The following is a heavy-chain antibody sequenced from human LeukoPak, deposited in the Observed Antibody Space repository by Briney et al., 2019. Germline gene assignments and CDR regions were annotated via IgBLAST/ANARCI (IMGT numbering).Heavy chain of an antibody. D-gene: IGHD4-17*01. Sequence: GGSLRLSCAASGFTFSEYSMTWVRRAPGKGLEWVSPISGSGVITYYADSVRGRFTISRDKAKKSLYLQMNRLRAEAPAVYYCAKNAYGAHTPTDVWGQGTTGTVSS. J-gene: IGHJ6*02. CDR1: GFTFSEYS. CDR2: ISGSGVIT. CDR3: AKNAYGAHTPTDV. V-gene: IGHV3-23*01.